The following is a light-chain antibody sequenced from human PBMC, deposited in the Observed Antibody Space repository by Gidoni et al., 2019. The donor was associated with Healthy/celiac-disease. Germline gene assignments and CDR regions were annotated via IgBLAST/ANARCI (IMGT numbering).Light chain of an antibody. Sequence: QSVLTQPPPVSGAPGPRVTISCTGSSSNIGAGYDVHWYQQLPGTAPKLLIYGNSNRPSGVPDRFSGSKSGTSASLAITGLQAEDEADYYCQSYDSSLSDVVFGGGTKLTVL. CDR1: SSNIGAGYD. CDR2: GNS. CDR3: QSYDSSLSDVV. V-gene: IGLV1-40*01. J-gene: IGLJ2*01.